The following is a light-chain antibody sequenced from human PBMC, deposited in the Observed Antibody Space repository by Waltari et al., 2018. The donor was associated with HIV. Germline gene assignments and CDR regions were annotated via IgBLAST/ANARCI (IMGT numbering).Light chain of an antibody. Sequence: SSELTQDPAVSVALGQTGRITCKGDRLRSYYASWYQQKPGQAPLLVVYGNDKRPSGIPDRFSGSSSGNTASLTITGAQAEDEADYYCNSRDSSGHHLVFATGTTVTVL. J-gene: IGLJ1*01. CDR2: GND. CDR3: NSRDSSGHHLV. CDR1: RLRSYY. V-gene: IGLV3-19*01.